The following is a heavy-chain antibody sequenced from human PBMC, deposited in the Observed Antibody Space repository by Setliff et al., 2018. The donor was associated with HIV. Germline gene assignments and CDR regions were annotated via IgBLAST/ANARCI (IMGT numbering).Heavy chain of an antibody. D-gene: IGHD4-17*01. CDR2: INPGDRST. CDR1: GYTFTSYY. V-gene: IGHV1-46*01. CDR3: ARVHDYGDYGSRWFDP. J-gene: IGHJ5*02. Sequence: ASVKVSCKASGYTFTSYYMQWVRQAPGQGLEWMGIINPGDRSTSYAQNFQGRVTVTRDTSTNTVYMELKRLTSEDTAVYYCARVHDYGDYGSRWFDPWGQGTLVT.